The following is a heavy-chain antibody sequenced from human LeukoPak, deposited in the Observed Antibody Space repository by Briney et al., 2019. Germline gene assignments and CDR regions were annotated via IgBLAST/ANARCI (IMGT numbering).Heavy chain of an antibody. J-gene: IGHJ4*02. CDR3: ARGYYDFWSAFDY. CDR1: GFSFKDTG. Sequence: PGGSLRLSCAASGFSFKDTGMHWVRQAPGKGPEWLTIIWYDGSTKYYADSVKGRFTISRDNAKNSLYLQMNSLRAEDTAVYYCARGYYDFWSAFDYWGQGTLVTVSS. CDR2: IWYDGSTK. D-gene: IGHD3-3*01. V-gene: IGHV3-33*01.